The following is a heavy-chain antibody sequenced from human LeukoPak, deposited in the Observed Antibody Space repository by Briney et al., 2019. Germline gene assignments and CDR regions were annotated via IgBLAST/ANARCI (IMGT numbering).Heavy chain of an antibody. CDR2: INPNSGGT. CDR3: ARVKGRVNHGMDV. Sequence: ASVKVSCKASGYTFTGYYMHWVRQAPGQGLEWMGWINPNSGGTNYAQKFQGRVTMTRDTSISTAYMELSRLRSDDTAVYYCARVKGRVNHGMDVWGQGTTVTVSS. J-gene: IGHJ6*02. CDR1: GYTFTGYY. V-gene: IGHV1-2*02. D-gene: IGHD5/OR15-5a*01.